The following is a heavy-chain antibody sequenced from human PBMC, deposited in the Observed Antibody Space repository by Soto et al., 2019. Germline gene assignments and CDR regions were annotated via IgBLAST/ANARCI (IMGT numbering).Heavy chain of an antibody. D-gene: IGHD6-19*01. Sequence: QVQLVESGGGVVQPGRSLRLSCAASGFTFSSYGIHWVRQAPGKGLEWVAVMWYDGSNKYYADSVKGRFTISRDNSRTTLYLQMNSLRAEDTAVYYCARDEGDSGWFYFDYWGQGTLVTVSS. J-gene: IGHJ4*02. CDR3: ARDEGDSGWFYFDY. CDR2: MWYDGSNK. CDR1: GFTFSSYG. V-gene: IGHV3-33*01.